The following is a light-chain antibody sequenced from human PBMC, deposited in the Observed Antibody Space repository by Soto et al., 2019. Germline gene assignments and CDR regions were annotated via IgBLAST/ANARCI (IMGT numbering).Light chain of an antibody. J-gene: IGKJ4*01. V-gene: IGKV3-20*01. CDR2: GAS. Sequence: EIVLTQSPGTLSLSPGERATLSCRASQSVSSSHLAWYQQKPGQAPRLLIYGASSRATGIADRFSGSGSGTEFSLTISRLEPEDVVVYYCQQYGSSPPLTFGGGTKVEIK. CDR3: QQYGSSPPLT. CDR1: QSVSSSH.